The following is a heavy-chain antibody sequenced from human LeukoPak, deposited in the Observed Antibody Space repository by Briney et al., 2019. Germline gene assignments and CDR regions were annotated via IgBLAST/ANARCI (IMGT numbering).Heavy chain of an antibody. Sequence: PSETLSLTCTVSGGSISSSSYYWGWIRQPPGKGLEWIGSIYYSGSTYYNPSLKSRVTISVDTSKNQFSLKLSSVTAADTAVYYCARESGEWLRLHYYYYYGMDVWGQGTTVTVSS. V-gene: IGHV4-39*07. CDR1: GGSISSSSYY. D-gene: IGHD5-12*01. CDR2: IYYSGST. J-gene: IGHJ6*02. CDR3: ARESGEWLRLHYYYYYGMDV.